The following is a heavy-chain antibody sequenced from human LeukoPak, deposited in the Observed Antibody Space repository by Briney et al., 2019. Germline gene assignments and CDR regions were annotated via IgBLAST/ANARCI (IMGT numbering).Heavy chain of an antibody. Sequence: PGGSLRLSCAASGFTFSSYAMSWVRQAPGKGLEWVSFTRYDGSQNYYADSVKGRFIISRDNSKITLYLQMNSLKAEDTAVYYCAKSSGGNWGYFDYWGQGTLVTISS. CDR1: GFTFSSYA. V-gene: IGHV3-30*02. CDR3: AKSSGGNWGYFDY. D-gene: IGHD4-23*01. CDR2: TRYDGSQN. J-gene: IGHJ4*02.